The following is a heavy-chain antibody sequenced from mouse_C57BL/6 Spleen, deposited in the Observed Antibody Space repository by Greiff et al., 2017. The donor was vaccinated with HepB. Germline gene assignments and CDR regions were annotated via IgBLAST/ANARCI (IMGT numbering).Heavy chain of an antibody. CDR1: GYTFTSYW. J-gene: IGHJ3*01. CDR2: IDPSDSYT. V-gene: IGHV1-69*01. Sequence: QVQLQQPGAELVMPGASVKLSCKASGYTFTSYWMHWVKQRPGQGLEWIGEIDPSDSYTNYNQKFKGKSTLTVDKSSSKAYMQLSSLTSEDSAVYYCATYYDSSYAFAYWGQGTLVTVSA. D-gene: IGHD1-1*01. CDR3: ATYYDSSYAFAY.